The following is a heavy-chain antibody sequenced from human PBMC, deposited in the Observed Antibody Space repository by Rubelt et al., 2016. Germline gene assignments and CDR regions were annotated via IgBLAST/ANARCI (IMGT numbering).Heavy chain of an antibody. CDR3: ARQGGSSSSDAFDI. CDR1: GYSFISNW. CDR2: IYPGDSDT. D-gene: IGHD6-6*01. Sequence: EVQLVQSGAEVKKPGESLKISCKGSGYSFISNWIGWVRQMPGKGLEWMGIIYPGDSDTRYSTSSEGEVTISAVKATSNAYRQGSNLEAADAAMYYCARQGGSSSSDAFDIWGQGTRVTVSS. J-gene: IGHJ3*02. V-gene: IGHV5-51*01.